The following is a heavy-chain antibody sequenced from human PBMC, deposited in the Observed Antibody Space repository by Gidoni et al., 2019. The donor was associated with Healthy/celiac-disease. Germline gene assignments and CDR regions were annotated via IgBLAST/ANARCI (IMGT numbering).Heavy chain of an antibody. J-gene: IGHJ4*02. V-gene: IGHV4-30-4*01. D-gene: IGHD1-26*01. Sequence: QVQLQESGPGLVKPSQTLSLPCTVSGGYIRSGDYYWSWIRQPPGKGLEGIGYIYYSGSTYYNPSLKSRVTISVDTSKNQFSLKLSSVTAADTAVYYCARAIVGATKIDYWGQGTLVTVSS. CDR3: ARAIVGATKIDY. CDR1: GGYIRSGDYY. CDR2: IYYSGST.